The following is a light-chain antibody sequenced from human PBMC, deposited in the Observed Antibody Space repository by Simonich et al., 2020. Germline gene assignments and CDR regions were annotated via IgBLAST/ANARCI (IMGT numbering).Light chain of an antibody. Sequence: DIVMTQSPDSLAVSLGEWATINCKSSQSVLYSSNNKNYLAWYQQKPGQPPKLLIYWASTRESRVPDRFSGSGSGTDFTLTISSLQAEDVAVYYCQQYYSTPRTFGQGTKVEIK. CDR3: QQYYSTPRT. CDR1: QSVLYSSNNKNY. V-gene: IGKV4-1*01. J-gene: IGKJ1*01. CDR2: WAS.